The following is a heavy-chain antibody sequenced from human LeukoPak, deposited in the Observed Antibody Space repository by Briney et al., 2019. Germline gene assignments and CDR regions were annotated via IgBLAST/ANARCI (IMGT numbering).Heavy chain of an antibody. Sequence: PGGSLRLSCAASGFTFSSYSMNWVRQAPGKGLEWVSYISSSSSTIYYADSVKGRFTISRDNAKNSLYLQMNSLRAEDTAVYYCASKAGIAVAGRVLYYFDYWGQGTLVTVSS. CDR2: ISSSSSTI. D-gene: IGHD6-19*01. CDR3: ASKAGIAVAGRVLYYFDY. V-gene: IGHV3-48*04. J-gene: IGHJ4*02. CDR1: GFTFSSYS.